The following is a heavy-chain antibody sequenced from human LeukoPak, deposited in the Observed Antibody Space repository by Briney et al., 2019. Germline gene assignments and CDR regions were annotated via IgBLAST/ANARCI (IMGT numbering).Heavy chain of an antibody. D-gene: IGHD6-13*01. V-gene: IGHV4-59*01. CDR2: IYYSGST. CDR1: GGSISSYY. Sequence: PSEALSLTCTVSGGSISSYYWSWIRQPPGKGLEWIGYIYYSGSTNYNPSLKSRVTISVDTSKNQFSLKLSSVTAADTAVYYCARTRSSWYVGTYYFDYWGQGTLVTVSS. CDR3: ARTRSSWYVGTYYFDY. J-gene: IGHJ4*02.